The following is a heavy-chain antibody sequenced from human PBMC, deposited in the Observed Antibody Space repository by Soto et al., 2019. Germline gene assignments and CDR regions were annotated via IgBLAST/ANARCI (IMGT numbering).Heavy chain of an antibody. CDR1: GFSFDDYA. D-gene: IGHD6-19*01. CDR2: ISWNSGSI. V-gene: IGHV3-9*01. Sequence: EVQLVESGGGLVQPGRSLRLSCAASGFSFDDYAMHWVRQAPGKGLEWVSGISWNSGSIGYADSVKGRFTISGDNAKNSLYLQMNSLRAEDTALYYCAKDRGSIAVAGAAFDIWGQGTMVTVSS. J-gene: IGHJ3*02. CDR3: AKDRGSIAVAGAAFDI.